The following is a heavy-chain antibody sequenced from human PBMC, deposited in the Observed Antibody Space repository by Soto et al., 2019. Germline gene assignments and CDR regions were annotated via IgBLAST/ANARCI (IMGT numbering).Heavy chain of an antibody. D-gene: IGHD2-21*01. CDR1: GGTFKTYV. CDR2: IIPLFGTT. V-gene: IGHV1-69*06. Sequence: QVQLVQSGAEVKKPGSSVNVSCKASGGTFKTYVITWVRQAPGQGLEWMGGIIPLFGTTTYAPKFQGRVKISADKSTNTVYMEMSSLRSDDTAVYYCARDHVAIKTEAGRSGWFDPWGQGTLVTVSS. CDR3: ARDHVAIKTEAGRSGWFDP. J-gene: IGHJ5*02.